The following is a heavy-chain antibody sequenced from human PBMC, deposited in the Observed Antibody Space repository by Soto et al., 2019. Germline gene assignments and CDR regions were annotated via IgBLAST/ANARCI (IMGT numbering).Heavy chain of an antibody. CDR2: SIPFSATA. CDR1: GGTFSSYG. J-gene: IGHJ5*02. Sequence: QVQLVQSGAEVKKPGSSVRVSCKASGGTFSSYGIIWVRLAPGQGLEWMGGSIPFSATATYAQKFQDRVSITEDASTSTSYMELSSLRSEDTAVYYCGRSPSAAPGSQLGWLDPWGQGTLVTVSS. CDR3: GRSPSAAPGSQLGWLDP. D-gene: IGHD6-13*01. V-gene: IGHV1-69*01.